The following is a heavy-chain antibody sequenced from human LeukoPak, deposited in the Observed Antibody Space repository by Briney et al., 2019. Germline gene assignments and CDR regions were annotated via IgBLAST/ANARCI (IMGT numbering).Heavy chain of an antibody. D-gene: IGHD6-13*01. J-gene: IGHJ4*02. V-gene: IGHV3-48*03. CDR3: ATLTGYSSSWYVRVRPEFDY. Sequence: GGSLRLSCAASGFTFSNYAMSWVRQAPGKGLEWVSYISSSGSTIYYADSVKGRFTISRDNAKNSLYLQMNSLRAEDTAVYYCATLTGYSSSWYVRVRPEFDYWGQGTLVTVSS. CDR2: ISSSGSTI. CDR1: GFTFSNYA.